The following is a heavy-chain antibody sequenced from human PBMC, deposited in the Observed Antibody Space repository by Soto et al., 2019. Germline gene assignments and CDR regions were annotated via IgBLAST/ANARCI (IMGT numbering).Heavy chain of an antibody. CDR2: IKRKIDGETT. J-gene: IGHJ6*01. V-gene: IGHV3-15*01. CDR1: GFTFSDAW. D-gene: IGHD3-10*01. Sequence: EVQLVESGGGMVMPGGSLRLSCAASGFTFSDAWMTWIRQAPGKGLQCVGRIKRKIDGETTDYAAPVKGRFTISRDVSKNTLYLQMNSLKVEDTAMYYCVTDRGGGMDVWGQGTTVTVSS. CDR3: VTDRGGGMDV.